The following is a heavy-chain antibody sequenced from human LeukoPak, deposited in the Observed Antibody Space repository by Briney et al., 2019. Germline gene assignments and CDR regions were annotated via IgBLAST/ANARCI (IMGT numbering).Heavy chain of an antibody. Sequence: GGSLRLSCAASGFTFSSYAMQWVRQAPGKGLEWVEVISYDGSNKYYADSVKGRFTISRDNSKNTLYLQMNSLRAEDTAVYYCARDARVAGMGPFVYWGQGTLVTVSS. CDR1: GFTFSSYA. D-gene: IGHD6-19*01. J-gene: IGHJ4*02. V-gene: IGHV3-30-3*01. CDR2: ISYDGSNK. CDR3: ARDARVAGMGPFVY.